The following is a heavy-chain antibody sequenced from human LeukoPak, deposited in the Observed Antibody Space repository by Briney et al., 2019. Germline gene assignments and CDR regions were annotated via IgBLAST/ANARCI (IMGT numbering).Heavy chain of an antibody. CDR3: ARDRGKRVETSMVGFP. D-gene: IGHD5-18*01. CDR1: GFTFSSYG. CDR2: ISSSSTYT. J-gene: IGHJ5*02. Sequence: GGSLGLSCAASGFTFSSYGMHWVRQAPDKGLEWVSSISSSSTYTYYADSVKGRFTISRDNAKNSLYLQMNNLRAEDTAVYYCARDRGKRVETSMVGFPWGQGTLVTVSS. V-gene: IGHV3-21*01.